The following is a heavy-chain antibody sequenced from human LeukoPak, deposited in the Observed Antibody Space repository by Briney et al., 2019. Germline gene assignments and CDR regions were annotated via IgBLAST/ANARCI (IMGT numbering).Heavy chain of an antibody. J-gene: IGHJ4*02. CDR2: IIPIFGTA. CDR1: GGTFSSYA. V-gene: IGHV1-69*06. CDR3: ARDVDTAMVTYSY. D-gene: IGHD5-18*01. Sequence: GASVKVSCKASGGTFSSYAISWVRQAPGQGLEWMGGIIPIFGTANYAQKFQGRVTITADKSTSTAYMELSSLRSEDTAVYYCARDVDTAMVTYSYWGQGTLVTVSS.